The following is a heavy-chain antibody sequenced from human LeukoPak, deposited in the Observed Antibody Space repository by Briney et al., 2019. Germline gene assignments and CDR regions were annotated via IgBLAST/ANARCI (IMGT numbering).Heavy chain of an antibody. J-gene: IGHJ6*02. D-gene: IGHD3-22*01. CDR1: GFTFSSYS. CDR3: ARDPYYLDYYDSSGYYLYGMDV. V-gene: IGHV3-21*01. Sequence: PGGSLRLSCAASGFTFSSYSMNWVRQAPGKGLEWVSSISSSSSYIYYADSVKGRFTISRDNAKNSLYLQMNSLRAEDTAVYYCARDPYYLDYYDSSGYYLYGMDVWGQGTTVTVSS. CDR2: ISSSSSYI.